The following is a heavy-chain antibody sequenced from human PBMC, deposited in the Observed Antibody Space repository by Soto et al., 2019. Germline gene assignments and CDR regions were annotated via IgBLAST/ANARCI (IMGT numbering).Heavy chain of an antibody. V-gene: IGHV4-34*01. CDR2: INHSGST. Sequence: SETLSLTCAVYGGSFSGYYWSWIRQPPGKGLEWIGEINHSGSTNYNPSLKSRVTISVDTSKNQFSLKLSSVTAADTAVYYCARGRNYYDSSGYYYGYSDYWGQGTLV. J-gene: IGHJ4*02. CDR1: GGSFSGYY. CDR3: ARGRNYYDSSGYYYGYSDY. D-gene: IGHD3-22*01.